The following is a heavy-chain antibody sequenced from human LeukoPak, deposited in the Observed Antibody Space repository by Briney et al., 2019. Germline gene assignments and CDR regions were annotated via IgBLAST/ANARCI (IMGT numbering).Heavy chain of an antibody. CDR2: IYGTGTGT. V-gene: IGHV3-23*01. CDR3: AKVSDGRGVTS. D-gene: IGHD2-8*01. CDR1: RFSLSNYA. J-gene: IGHJ5*02. Sequence: PGWSVTLSCAASRFSLSNYALTWVRQAPGRGVDGVSRIYGTGTGTYYEAFLKGRFTLTSDHSKNTLYLQMHSLRAEDTAVYYCAKVSDGRGVTSWGQGTLVTVSS.